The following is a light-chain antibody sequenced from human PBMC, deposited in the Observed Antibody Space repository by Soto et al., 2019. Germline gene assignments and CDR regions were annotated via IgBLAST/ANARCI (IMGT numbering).Light chain of an antibody. CDR2: DAS. CDR1: QKIRNL. J-gene: IGKJ5*01. V-gene: IGKV1-5*01. CDR3: QQYYTYAT. Sequence: DIQLTQSPSTRSASVVDSVTITCRASQKIRNLLAWYQQKPGRAPKPLIFDASTLRTGVPSRFSGSGSGSEFNFTITGLQPDDFATYFCQQYYTYATFGHGTRLEIK.